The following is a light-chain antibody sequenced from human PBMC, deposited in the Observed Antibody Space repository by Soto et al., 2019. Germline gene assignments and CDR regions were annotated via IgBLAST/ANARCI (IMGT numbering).Light chain of an antibody. CDR3: QSFDTSLSGFVV. CDR2: DNN. V-gene: IGLV1-40*01. J-gene: IGLJ2*01. Sequence: QSVLTQPPSMSGAPGQRVTISCTGSSSNIGAGYDVHWYQQHPGTAPKLLIFDNNNRPSGVPDRFSGSKSDTSASLAITGLQAEEDADYYCQSFDTSLSGFVVFGGGTKVTVL. CDR1: SSNIGAGYD.